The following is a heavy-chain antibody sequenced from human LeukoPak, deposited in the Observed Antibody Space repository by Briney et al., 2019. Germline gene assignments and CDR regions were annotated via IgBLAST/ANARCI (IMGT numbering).Heavy chain of an antibody. CDR3: ARDGALNDFWSGSPMDV. J-gene: IGHJ6*03. CDR2: INPNSGGT. CDR1: GYTFTGYY. Sequence: ASVKVSCKASGYTFTGYYMHWVRQAPGQGLEWMGWINPNSGGTNYAQKFQGWVTMTRDTSISTAYMELSRLRSDDTAVYYCARDGALNDFWSGSPMDVWGKGTTVTVSS. D-gene: IGHD3-3*01. V-gene: IGHV1-2*04.